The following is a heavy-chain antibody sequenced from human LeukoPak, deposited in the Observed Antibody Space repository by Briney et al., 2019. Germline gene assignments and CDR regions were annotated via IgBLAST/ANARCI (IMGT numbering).Heavy chain of an antibody. J-gene: IGHJ6*03. CDR2: IYHSGST. Sequence: SGTLSLTCAVSGGSISSSNWWGWVRQPPGKGLEWIGEIYHSGSTNYNPSLKSRVTISVDKSKNQFSLKLSSVTAADTAVYYCASSGSVYYYYMDVWGKGTAVTVSS. CDR1: GGSISSSNW. V-gene: IGHV4-4*02. CDR3: ASSGSVYYYYMDV.